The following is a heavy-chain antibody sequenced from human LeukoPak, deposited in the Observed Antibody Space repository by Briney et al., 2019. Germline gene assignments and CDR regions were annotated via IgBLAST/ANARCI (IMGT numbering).Heavy chain of an antibody. CDR2: INHSGST. Sequence: SETLSLTCAVYGGSFSGYYWSWIRQPPGKGLEWLGEINHSGSTNYNPSLKSRFTISVDTSKNQFSLKLSSVTAAETAVYYCGRVTSFDYWGQGTLVTVSS. CDR1: GGSFSGYY. D-gene: IGHD1-14*01. J-gene: IGHJ4*02. CDR3: GRVTSFDY. V-gene: IGHV4-34*01.